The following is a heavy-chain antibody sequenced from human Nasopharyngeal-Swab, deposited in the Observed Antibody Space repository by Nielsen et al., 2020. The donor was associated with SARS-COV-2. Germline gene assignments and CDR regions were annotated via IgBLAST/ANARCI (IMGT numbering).Heavy chain of an antibody. V-gene: IGHV3-30*18. CDR1: GFIFSNYG. Sequence: GESLKISCTASGFIFSNYGMHWVRQAPGKGLEWVAVISYDGINKYNADSVKGRFTISRDNSKNTLYLQMNSLRAEDTAVYYCAKHGLLWFGELSRWFDPWGQGTLVTVSS. D-gene: IGHD3-10*01. CDR2: ISYDGINK. J-gene: IGHJ5*02. CDR3: AKHGLLWFGELSRWFDP.